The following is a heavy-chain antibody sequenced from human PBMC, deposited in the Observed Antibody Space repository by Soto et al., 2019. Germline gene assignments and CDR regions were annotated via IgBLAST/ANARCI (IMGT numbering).Heavy chain of an antibody. CDR2: ISSSSSYI. CDR1: GFTFSSYS. CDR3: ARDSVRFLEWDYYYYGMDV. J-gene: IGHJ6*02. D-gene: IGHD3-3*01. V-gene: IGHV3-21*01. Sequence: GGSLRLSCAASGFTFSSYSMNWVRQAPGKGLEWVSSISSSSSYIYYADSVKGRFTISRDNAKNSLYLQMNSLRAEDTAVYYCARDSVRFLEWDYYYYGMDVWGQGTTVTVYS.